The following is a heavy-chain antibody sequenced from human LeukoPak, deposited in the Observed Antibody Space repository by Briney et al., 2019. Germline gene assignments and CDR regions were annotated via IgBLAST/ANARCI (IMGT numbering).Heavy chain of an antibody. D-gene: IGHD2-15*01. Sequence: ASVKVSCKASGYTFTGYYMHWVRQAPGQGLEWMGWINPNSGGTNYAQEFQGRVTMTRDTSISTAYMELSRLRSDDTAVYYCARGEDSDYWGQGTLVTVSS. J-gene: IGHJ4*02. CDR3: ARGEDSDY. CDR1: GYTFTGYY. V-gene: IGHV1-2*02. CDR2: INPNSGGT.